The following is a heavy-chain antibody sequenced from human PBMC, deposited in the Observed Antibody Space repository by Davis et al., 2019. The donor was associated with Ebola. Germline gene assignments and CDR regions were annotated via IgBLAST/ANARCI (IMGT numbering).Heavy chain of an antibody. V-gene: IGHV4-31*03. CDR3: ARLPIFGVVIGLGDAFDI. J-gene: IGHJ3*02. D-gene: IGHD3-3*01. Sequence: MPSETLSLTCTVSGCPISSGGYYWSWIRQHPGKGLEWIGYIHDSGSTYYNPSLKSRVTISVDTSKNQFSLKLSSVTAADTAVYYCARLPIFGVVIGLGDAFDIWGQGTMVTVSS. CDR1: GCPISSGGYY. CDR2: IHDSGST.